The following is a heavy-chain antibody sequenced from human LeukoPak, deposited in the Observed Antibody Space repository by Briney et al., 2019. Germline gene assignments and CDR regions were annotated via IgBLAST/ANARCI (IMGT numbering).Heavy chain of an antibody. J-gene: IGHJ4*02. Sequence: GGSLRLSCAASGFTFSSYAMSWVRQAPGKGLEWVSAISGSGGSTYYADSVKGRFTISRDKSKNTLYLQMNSLRVEDTAVHYCAKAGDYNGNDWDAYWGQGTLVTVSS. CDR2: ISGSGGST. V-gene: IGHV3-23*01. D-gene: IGHD5-12*01. CDR1: GFTFSSYA. CDR3: AKAGDYNGNDWDAY.